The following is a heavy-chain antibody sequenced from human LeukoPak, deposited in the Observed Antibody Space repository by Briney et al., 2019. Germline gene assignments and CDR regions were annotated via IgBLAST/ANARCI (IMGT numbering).Heavy chain of an antibody. CDR2: IYTGGNT. V-gene: IGHV3-53*01. D-gene: IGHD3-22*01. Sequence: PGGSLRLSCAASGFTFESNYLSWVRQAPGKGLEWVSTIYTGGNTYYGASVKGRFTISRDFSKNTVFLHMNSLRAEDTAMYYCARGDDSGYYDYFDYWGQGALVTVSS. J-gene: IGHJ4*02. CDR3: ARGDDSGYYDYFDY. CDR1: GFTFESNY.